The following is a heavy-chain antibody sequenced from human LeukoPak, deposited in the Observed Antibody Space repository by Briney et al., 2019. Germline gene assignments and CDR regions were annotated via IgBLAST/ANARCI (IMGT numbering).Heavy chain of an antibody. V-gene: IGHV1-69*10. D-gene: IGHD2-15*01. CDR2: IIFVLDTAEHAQRLQGTT. CDR1: GGTFKNFA. Sequence: SVKVSCKASGGTFKNFAITWVRQAPGQGLEWMGGIIFVLDTAEHAQRLQGTTKFAQKFQDRMRITADKSTTTAYVELSRLRSEDTAIYYCARLVGYKGFDYWGQGTLVTVSS. CDR3: ARLVGYKGFDY. J-gene: IGHJ4*02.